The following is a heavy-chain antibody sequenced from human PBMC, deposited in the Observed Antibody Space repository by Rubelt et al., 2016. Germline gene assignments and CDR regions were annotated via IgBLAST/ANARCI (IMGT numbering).Heavy chain of an antibody. CDR1: GFTFSSYA. Sequence: EVQLVESGGGLVQPGGSLRLSCAASGFTFSSYAMSWVRQAPGKGLEWVGRIKSKTDGGTTDYAAPVKGRFTISRDDSKNTLYLQMNSLKTEDTAVYYCTTDTAMDNDFDYWGQGTLVTVSS. CDR3: TTDTAMDNDFDY. J-gene: IGHJ4*02. CDR2: IKSKTDGGTT. D-gene: IGHD5-18*01. V-gene: IGHV3-15*01.